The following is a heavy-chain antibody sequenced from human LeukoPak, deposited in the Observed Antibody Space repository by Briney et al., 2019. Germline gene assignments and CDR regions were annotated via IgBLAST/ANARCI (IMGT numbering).Heavy chain of an antibody. D-gene: IGHD3-10*01. CDR3: AGDYGSGSYSDY. Sequence: KPGGSLRLSCAASGFTFSSYSMNWVRQAPGKGLEWVSSISSSSSYTYYADSVKGRFTISRDNAKNSLYLQMNSLRAEDTAVYYCAGDYGSGSYSDYWGQGTLVTVSS. CDR1: GFTFSSYS. V-gene: IGHV3-21*01. J-gene: IGHJ4*02. CDR2: ISSSSSYT.